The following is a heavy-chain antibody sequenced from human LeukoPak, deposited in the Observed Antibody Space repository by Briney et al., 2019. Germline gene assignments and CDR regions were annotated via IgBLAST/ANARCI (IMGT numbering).Heavy chain of an antibody. V-gene: IGHV3-30*18. CDR3: AKDGRITMIVVDNWFDP. J-gene: IGHJ5*02. CDR1: GFTFSSYG. CDR2: ISYDGSNK. D-gene: IGHD3-22*01. Sequence: GGSLRLSCAASGFTFSSYGMHWVRQAPGKGLEWVAVISYDGSNKYYADSVKGRFTISRDNSKNTLYLQMNSLRAKDTAVYYCAKDGRITMIVVDNWFDPWGQGTLVTVSS.